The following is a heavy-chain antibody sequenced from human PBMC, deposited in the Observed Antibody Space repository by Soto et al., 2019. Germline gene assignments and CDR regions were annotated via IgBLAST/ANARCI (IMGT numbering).Heavy chain of an antibody. Sequence: QVQLVQSGAEVKKPGASVKVSCKASGYTFTDYGLTWVRQAPGQGLEWMGWISGYNGNTNYAQKLQGRVTMTTDTSTSTAYMELRSLRSTDTAVYSCATGGRVGSYPYWGQETLVTVSS. CDR2: ISGYNGNT. J-gene: IGHJ4*02. CDR3: ATGGRVGSYPY. V-gene: IGHV1-18*01. D-gene: IGHD1-26*01. CDR1: GYTFTDYG.